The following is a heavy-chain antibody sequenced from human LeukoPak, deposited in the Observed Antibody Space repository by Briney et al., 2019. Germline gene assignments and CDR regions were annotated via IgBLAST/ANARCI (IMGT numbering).Heavy chain of an antibody. CDR1: GFTVSSNY. Sequence: GGSLRLSCAASGFTVSSNYMSWVRQAPGKGLEWVSVIYSGGSTYYADSVKGRFTIPRDNSKNTLYLQMNSLRAEDTAVYYCARRRLDSNPGSIVVVPAAPHLDAFDIWGQGTMVTVSS. J-gene: IGHJ3*02. CDR2: IYSGGST. V-gene: IGHV3-53*01. D-gene: IGHD2-2*01. CDR3: ARRRLDSNPGSIVVVPAAPHLDAFDI.